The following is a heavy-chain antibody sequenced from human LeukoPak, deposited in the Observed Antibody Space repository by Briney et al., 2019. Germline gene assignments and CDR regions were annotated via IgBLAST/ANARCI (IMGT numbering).Heavy chain of an antibody. V-gene: IGHV1-24*01. J-gene: IGHJ4*02. CDR2: FDPEDGET. D-gene: IGHD2-2*01. CDR1: GYNLIASS. Sequence: ASVKVSCKVSGYNLIASSIHWVRQAPGKGLEWMGGFDPEDGETIYAQKFQGRFTMTEDTSTDTAYMELSSLRSEDTAMYYCVSGFAYQYLDSWAQGPLDTVSS. CDR3: VSGFAYQYLDS.